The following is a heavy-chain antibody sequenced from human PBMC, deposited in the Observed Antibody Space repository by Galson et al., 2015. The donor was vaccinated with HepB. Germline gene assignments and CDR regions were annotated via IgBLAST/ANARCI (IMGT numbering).Heavy chain of an antibody. CDR3: AQDYYDSSGYYPTLHY. D-gene: IGHD3-22*01. V-gene: IGHV2-70*04. CDR2: IDWDDDK. Sequence: PALVKPTQTLTLTCTFSGFSLSTSGMRVSWIRQPPGKALEWLARIDWDDDKYYSTSLKTRLTISKDTPKNQVVLTMTNMDPVDTATYYCAQDYYDSSGYYPTLHYWGQGTLVTVSS. J-gene: IGHJ4*02. CDR1: GFSLSTSGMR.